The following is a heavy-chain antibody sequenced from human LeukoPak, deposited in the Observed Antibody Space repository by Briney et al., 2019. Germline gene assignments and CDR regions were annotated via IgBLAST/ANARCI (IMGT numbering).Heavy chain of an antibody. CDR3: AKDRGSYYAEYFQH. D-gene: IGHD1-26*01. J-gene: IGHJ1*01. Sequence: PGGSLRLSCAASGFTFSDYYMSWVRQAPGKGLEWVSAISGSGGSTYYADSVKGRFTISRDNSKNTLYLQMNSLRAEDTAVYYCAKDRGSYYAEYFQHWGQGTLVTVSS. CDR2: ISGSGGST. CDR1: GFTFSDYY. V-gene: IGHV3-23*01.